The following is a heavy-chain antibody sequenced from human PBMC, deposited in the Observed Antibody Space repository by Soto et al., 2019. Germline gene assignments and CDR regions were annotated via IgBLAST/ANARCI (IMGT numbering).Heavy chain of an antibody. CDR3: XXNXASGIKGLD. Sequence: QVQLQESGPGLVKPSETLSLTCTVSGGSISSYYWSWIRQPPGKGLEWIGYIYYSGSTNYNPSLKSRVTXXXXXXXXXXXXXXXXXXXXXXXXYXCXXNXASGIKGLDWGQGTLVTVSS. CDR1: GGSISSYY. CDR2: IYYSGST. J-gene: IGHJ1*01. V-gene: IGHV4-59*01. D-gene: IGHD1-26*01.